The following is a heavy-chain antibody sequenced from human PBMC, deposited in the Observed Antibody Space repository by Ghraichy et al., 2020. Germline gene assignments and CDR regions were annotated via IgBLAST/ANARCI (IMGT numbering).Heavy chain of an antibody. CDR3: ARVDSITGRGHGMDV. CDR2: MNPNSGST. V-gene: IGHV1-8*01. Sequence: ASVKVSCKTCRSHVSTQDTFRNLVSSLLLEKRKGWMNPNSGSTSYEQKFQGRVAITTTTSISTAYMELSSLRSDDTAVYYCARVDSITGRGHGMDVWGQGTTVSVSS. CDR1: RSHVSTQD. D-gene: IGHD3-22*01. J-gene: IGHJ6*02.